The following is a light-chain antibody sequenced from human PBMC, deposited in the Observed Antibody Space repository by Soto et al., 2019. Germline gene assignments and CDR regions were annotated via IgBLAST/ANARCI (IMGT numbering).Light chain of an antibody. Sequence: QSVLTAPRSVAGSRGQSVTVCWTATSSDVGGYNYVYWYRHHPGKAPKLMIYDVTKRPSGVPDRLPGYKPGNTASLTNSWLKGEDEAVYYCCSYAVSYTFYVFGTGTKVTV. V-gene: IGLV2-11*01. CDR3: CSYAVSYTFYV. CDR2: DVT. J-gene: IGLJ1*01. CDR1: SSDVGGYNY.